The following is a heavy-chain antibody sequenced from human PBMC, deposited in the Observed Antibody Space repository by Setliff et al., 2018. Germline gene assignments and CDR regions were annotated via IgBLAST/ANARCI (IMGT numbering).Heavy chain of an antibody. CDR2: VYDSGTT. V-gene: IGHV4-39*07. J-gene: IGHJ6*03. D-gene: IGHD3-3*01. CDR3: ARMSGFQYIDV. Sequence: SETLSLTCTVPGGSISSTSYYWGWIRQPPGKGLEWIGTVYDSGTTYYNPSLKSRVTMSVDTSKSQFSLKLSSVTAADTAVYYCARMSGFQYIDVWDKGTTVTVSS. CDR1: GGSISSTSYY.